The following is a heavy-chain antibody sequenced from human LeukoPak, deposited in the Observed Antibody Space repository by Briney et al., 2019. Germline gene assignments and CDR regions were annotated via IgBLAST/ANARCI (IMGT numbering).Heavy chain of an antibody. D-gene: IGHD5-18*01. CDR3: ARYRIQLWPYYYYGMDV. Sequence: ASVKVSCKASGGTFSNYAINWVRQAPGQGLEWMGWISAYNGNTNYAQKLQGRVTMTTDTSTSTAYIELRSLRSDDTAVYYCARYRIQLWPYYYYGMDVWGQGTTVTVSS. CDR2: ISAYNGNT. CDR1: GGTFSNYA. J-gene: IGHJ6*02. V-gene: IGHV1-18*01.